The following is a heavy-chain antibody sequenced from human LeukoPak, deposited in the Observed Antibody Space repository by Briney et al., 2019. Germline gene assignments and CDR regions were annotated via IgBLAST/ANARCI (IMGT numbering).Heavy chain of an antibody. J-gene: IGHJ4*02. CDR3: AREALMTPLDY. CDR2: IKHDGSDK. V-gene: IGHV3-7*01. CDR1: GFTFTSYW. Sequence: GGSLRLSCAASGFTFTSYWMSWLRQAPGKGLEWVANIKHDGSDKYYVDSVKGRFTISRDNAKNSLYLQMNSLRAEDTAVYYCAREALMTPLDYWGQGTLVTVSS. D-gene: IGHD3-16*01.